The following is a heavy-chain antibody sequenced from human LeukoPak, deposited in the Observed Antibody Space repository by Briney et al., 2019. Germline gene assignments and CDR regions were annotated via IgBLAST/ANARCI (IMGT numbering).Heavy chain of an antibody. CDR2: ISGSGGST. D-gene: IGHD3-3*01. V-gene: IGHV3-23*01. CDR1: GFTFSSYA. J-gene: IGHJ4*02. Sequence: PTGGSLRLSCAASGFTFSSYAMSWVRQAPGKGLEWVSAISGSGGSTYYADSVKGRFTISRDNSKNTLYLQMNSLRAEDTAVYYCAKGPAMGGYYTFRGYWGQGTLVTVSS. CDR3: AKGPAMGGYYTFRGY.